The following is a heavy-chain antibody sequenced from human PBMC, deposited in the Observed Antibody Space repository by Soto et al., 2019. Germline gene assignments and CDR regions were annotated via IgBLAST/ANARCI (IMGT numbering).Heavy chain of an antibody. CDR2: ISSNGGST. V-gene: IGHV3-64D*06. J-gene: IGHJ3*02. CDR3: VKDLPSGSPGGGDAFDI. D-gene: IGHD1-26*01. CDR1: GFTFSSYA. Sequence: EVQLVESGGGLVQPGGSLRLSCSASGFTFSSYAMHWVRQAPGKGLEYVSAISSNGGSTYYADSVKGRFSISRDNSKNTLYLQMSSLRAEDTAVYYCVKDLPSGSPGGGDAFDIWGQGTMVTVSS.